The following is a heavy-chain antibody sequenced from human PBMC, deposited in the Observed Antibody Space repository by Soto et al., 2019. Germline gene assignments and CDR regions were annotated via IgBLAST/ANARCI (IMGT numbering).Heavy chain of an antibody. J-gene: IGHJ6*02. V-gene: IGHV3-48*02. D-gene: IGHD3-16*01. Sequence: EVQLVESGGGLVQPGGSLRLSCAASGFTFSSYSMNWVRQAPGKGLEWVSYISSSSSTIYYADSVKGRFTISRDNAKNSLYLQMNSLRDEDTAVYYYARDLATVGDYYYGMDVWGQGTTVTVSS. CDR1: GFTFSSYS. CDR3: ARDLATVGDYYYGMDV. CDR2: ISSSSSTI.